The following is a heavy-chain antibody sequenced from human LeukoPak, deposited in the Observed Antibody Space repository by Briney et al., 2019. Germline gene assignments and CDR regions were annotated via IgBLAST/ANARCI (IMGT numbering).Heavy chain of an antibody. CDR2: ISSSSSYI. Sequence: PGGSLRLSCAASGFTFSSYSMHWVRQAPGKGLEWASSISSSSSYIYYADSVKGRFTISRDNAKNSLYLQMNSLRAEDTAVYYCARETAAGNGEIDYWGQGTLVTVSS. CDR1: GFTFSSYS. CDR3: ARETAAGNGEIDY. J-gene: IGHJ4*02. V-gene: IGHV3-21*01. D-gene: IGHD6-13*01.